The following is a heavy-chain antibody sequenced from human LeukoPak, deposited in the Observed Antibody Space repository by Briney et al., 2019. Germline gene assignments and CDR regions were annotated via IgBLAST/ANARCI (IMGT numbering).Heavy chain of an antibody. CDR1: GFTFSSYA. CDR3: TRGVDCSGGSCSLDY. CDR2: ISYDGSNK. J-gene: IGHJ4*02. Sequence: GGSLRLSSAASGFTFSSYAMHWVRQAPGKGLEWAAVISYDGSNKYYADSVKGRFTISRDNSRNTLSLQISSLRAEDTALYYCTRGVDCSGGSCSLDYWGQGTLVTVSS. D-gene: IGHD2-15*01. V-gene: IGHV3-30-3*01.